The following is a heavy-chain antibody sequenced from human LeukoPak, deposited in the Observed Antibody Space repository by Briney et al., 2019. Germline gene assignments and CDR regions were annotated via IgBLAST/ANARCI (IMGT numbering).Heavy chain of an antibody. J-gene: IGHJ4*02. V-gene: IGHV3-21*01. CDR1: GFTFSRYS. CDR2: IISSRSTYI. CDR3: ARDFRDYGDFDAFDY. Sequence: GGSLRLSCAASGFTFSRYSMNWVRQAPGKGLEWVSSIISSRSTYIYYADSVKGRFTISRDNAENSLYLQMNSLRAEDTAVYYCARDFRDYGDFDAFDYWGQGTLVTVSS. D-gene: IGHD4-17*01.